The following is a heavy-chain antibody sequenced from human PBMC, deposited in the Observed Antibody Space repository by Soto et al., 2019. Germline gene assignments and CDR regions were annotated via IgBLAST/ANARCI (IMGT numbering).Heavy chain of an antibody. V-gene: IGHV3-74*01. Sequence: EVQLVESGGGLVQPGGSLRLSCAASGLIFSNYKMHWVRHAPGKGLVWVSRINTDGSIIDYADSVKGRFTVSRDNAKNTLYLQMNSLRADDTAVYYCARDTDGLHYWGQGTLVTVSS. CDR3: ARDTDGLHY. CDR2: INTDGSII. CDR1: GLIFSNYK. J-gene: IGHJ4*02.